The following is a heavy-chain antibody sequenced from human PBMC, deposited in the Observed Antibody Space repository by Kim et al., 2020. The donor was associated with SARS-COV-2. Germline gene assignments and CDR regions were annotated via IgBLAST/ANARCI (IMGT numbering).Heavy chain of an antibody. CDR3: AKVGH. CDR2: IRNRGGR. V-gene: IGHV3-9*01. J-gene: IGHJ3*01. Sequence: IRNRGGRGYAHSGKGRFNISRNNANKSLYLQMNSLRAEDTALYYCAKVGHWGQGTMVTVSS.